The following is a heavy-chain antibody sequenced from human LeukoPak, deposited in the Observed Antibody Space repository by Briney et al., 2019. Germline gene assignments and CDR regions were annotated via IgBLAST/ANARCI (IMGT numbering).Heavy chain of an antibody. Sequence: GESLKISCKGSGYSFTSYWIGWVRQMPGKGLEWMGIIYPGDSDTRYSPSFQGQVTISADKSISTAYLQWSSLKASDTAMYSCARRSYHGSGSGSGMDVWGQGTTVTVSS. V-gene: IGHV5-51*01. CDR1: GYSFTSYW. J-gene: IGHJ6*02. CDR3: ARRSYHGSGSGSGMDV. D-gene: IGHD3-10*01. CDR2: IYPGDSDT.